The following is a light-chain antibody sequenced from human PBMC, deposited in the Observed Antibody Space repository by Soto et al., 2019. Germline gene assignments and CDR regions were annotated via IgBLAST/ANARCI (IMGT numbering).Light chain of an antibody. CDR1: SSDVGGYNY. J-gene: IGLJ1*01. V-gene: IGLV2-14*01. CDR2: EVS. CDR3: SSYACSSTPYV. Sequence: QSALTQPASVSGSPGQSTTISCTGTSSDVGGYNYVSWYQHHPGKAPKLIIYEVSNRPSGVPNRFSGSKSRNTASLTISGLQAEDEADYYCSSYACSSTPYVFGPGTKLTVL.